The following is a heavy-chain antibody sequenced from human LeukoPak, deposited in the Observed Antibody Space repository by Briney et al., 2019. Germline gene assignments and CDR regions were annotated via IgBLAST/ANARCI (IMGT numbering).Heavy chain of an antibody. Sequence: PSETLSLTCAVSGGSISSGGYSWSWIRQPPGKGLEWIGYIYHSGSTYYNPSLKSRVTISVDRSKNQFSLKLSSVTAADTAVYYCARAPYDSSGYDYWGQGTLVTVSS. CDR2: IYHSGST. CDR1: GGSISSGGYS. D-gene: IGHD3-22*01. V-gene: IGHV4-30-2*01. J-gene: IGHJ4*02. CDR3: ARAPYDSSGYDY.